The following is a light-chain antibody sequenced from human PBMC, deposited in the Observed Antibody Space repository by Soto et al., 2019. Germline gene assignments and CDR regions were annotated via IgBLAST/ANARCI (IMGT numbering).Light chain of an antibody. CDR1: QSVSSN. V-gene: IGKV3-15*01. CDR3: QQYNNWPRT. J-gene: IGKJ1*01. Sequence: SPATVSLSPGDRATLPCRASQSVSSNKLAWYQQKPGQAPRLLIYGASTRATGIPARFSGSGSGTEFTLTISSLQSEDFAVYYCQQYNNWPRTFGQGTKVDIK. CDR2: GAS.